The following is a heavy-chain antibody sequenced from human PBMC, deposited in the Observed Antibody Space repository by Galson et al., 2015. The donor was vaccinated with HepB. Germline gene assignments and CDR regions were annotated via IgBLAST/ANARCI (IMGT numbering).Heavy chain of an antibody. CDR2: ISAYNGNT. CDR3: ARPIRGVIKGAPYYYGMDV. D-gene: IGHD3-10*01. Sequence: SVKVSCKASGYTFTSYGISWVRQAPGQGLEWMGWISAYNGNTNYAQKLQGRVTMTTDTSTSTAYMELRSLRSDDTAVYYCARPIRGVIKGAPYYYGMDVWGQGTTVTVSS. J-gene: IGHJ6*02. V-gene: IGHV1-18*01. CDR1: GYTFTSYG.